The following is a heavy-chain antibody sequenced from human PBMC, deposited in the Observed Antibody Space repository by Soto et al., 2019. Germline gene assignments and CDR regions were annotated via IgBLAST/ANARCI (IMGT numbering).Heavy chain of an antibody. CDR3: ARYLRGSPDY. V-gene: IGHV3-74*01. J-gene: IGHJ4*02. D-gene: IGHD1-26*01. Sequence: EGQLVESGGGLVQPGGSLRLSCAASGFTFSTYWMNWVRQVPGKGLVWVSLINPDGSTTTYADSVKGRFTISRDNAKNKVEPQMNSLRVDDTAGYYGARYLRGSPDYWGQGTLVTVSS. CDR2: INPDGSTT. CDR1: GFTFSTYW.